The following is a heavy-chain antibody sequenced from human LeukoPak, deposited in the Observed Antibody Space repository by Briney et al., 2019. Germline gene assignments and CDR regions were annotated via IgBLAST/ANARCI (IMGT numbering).Heavy chain of an antibody. D-gene: IGHD3-22*01. CDR1: GYTFTGYY. CDR3: ARDGTYYYDSSGYYPRY. V-gene: IGHV1-2*02. J-gene: IGHJ4*02. CDR2: INPNSGGT. Sequence: ASVKVSCKASGYTFTGYYMHWVRQAPGQGLEWMGWINPNSGGTNYAQRFQGRVTMTRDTSISTAYMELSRLRSDDTAVYYCARDGTYYYDSSGYYPRYWGQGTLVTVCS.